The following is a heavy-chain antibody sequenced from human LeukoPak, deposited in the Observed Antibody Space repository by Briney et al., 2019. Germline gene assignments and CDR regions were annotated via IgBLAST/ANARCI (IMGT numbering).Heavy chain of an antibody. Sequence: ASETLSLTCAVSGGPISSSNWWSWVRQPPGKGLEWIGEIYHSGSTNYNPSLKSRVTISVDKSKNQFSLKLSSVTAADTAVYYCARAYYDFWSGYSNWFDPWGQGTLVTVSS. CDR3: ARAYYDFWSGYSNWFDP. D-gene: IGHD3-3*01. J-gene: IGHJ5*02. CDR1: GGPISSSNW. V-gene: IGHV4-4*02. CDR2: IYHSGST.